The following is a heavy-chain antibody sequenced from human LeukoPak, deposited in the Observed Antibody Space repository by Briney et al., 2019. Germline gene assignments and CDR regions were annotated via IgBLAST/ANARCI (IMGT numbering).Heavy chain of an antibody. CDR3: ARVGSTDSPHAFDI. D-gene: IGHD2-21*02. CDR1: GFTFSSYW. V-gene: IGHV3-74*01. CDR2: INSDGKMT. Sequence: GGSLTLSCAASGFTFSSYWMDWARQAPGKGLVWVSGINSDGKMTRYAESVKGRFTISRDNAKNTLYLQMNSLRAEDTSVYYCARVGSTDSPHAFDIWGQGTMVTVSS. J-gene: IGHJ3*02.